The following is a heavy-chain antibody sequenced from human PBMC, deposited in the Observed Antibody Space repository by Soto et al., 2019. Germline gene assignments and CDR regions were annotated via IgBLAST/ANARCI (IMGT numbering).Heavy chain of an antibody. D-gene: IGHD3-10*01. CDR3: ARAGAGRINRFDP. V-gene: IGHV4-59*01. CDR1: GGSISFYY. CDR2: IYYSGST. J-gene: IGHJ5*02. Sequence: ASETLSLTCTVSGGSISFYYWIWIRQPPGKGLEWIGYIYYSGSTNYNPSLRGRVTMSVDTSKNQFSLNLNSVTAADTAVYYCARAGAGRINRFDPWGQGTLVTVSS.